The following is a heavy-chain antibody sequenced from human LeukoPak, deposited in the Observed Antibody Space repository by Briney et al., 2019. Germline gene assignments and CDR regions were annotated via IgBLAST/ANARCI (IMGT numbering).Heavy chain of an antibody. V-gene: IGHV1-69*13. Sequence: SVKVSCKASGGTFSSYAISWVRQAPGQGLEWMGGIIPIFGTANYAQKFQGRVTITADESTSTAYMELSSLRSEDTAVYYCARFPSSGSYSRAPFDYWGQGTLVTVSS. CDR1: GGTFSSYA. CDR2: IIPIFGTA. D-gene: IGHD1-26*01. CDR3: ARFPSSGSYSRAPFDY. J-gene: IGHJ4*02.